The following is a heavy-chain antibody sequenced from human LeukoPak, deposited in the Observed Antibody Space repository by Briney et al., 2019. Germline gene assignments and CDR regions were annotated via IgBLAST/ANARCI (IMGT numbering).Heavy chain of an antibody. Sequence: PGGSLSLSCAASGFSFSSYSMNWVRQPPGKGLGWVSVISGSGSGRYYAVSVMGRFTISRDNSKNTLYLLMSSLRAEDTAVYYCAKDFQWLEEVGWFDPWGQGTLVTVSS. CDR3: AKDFQWLEEVGWFDP. CDR2: ISGSGSGR. J-gene: IGHJ5*02. V-gene: IGHV3-23*01. CDR1: GFSFSSYS. D-gene: IGHD6-19*01.